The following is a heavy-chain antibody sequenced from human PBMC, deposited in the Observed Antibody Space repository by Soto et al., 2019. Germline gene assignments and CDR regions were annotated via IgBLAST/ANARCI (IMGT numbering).Heavy chain of an antibody. J-gene: IGHJ6*01. CDR3: ARGEVVGPPAIGAPMDV. CDR1: GLTVSGKKY. V-gene: IGHV3-21*01. CDR2: ISSSSGDI. D-gene: IGHD2-2*01. Sequence: DVQLVESGGGLMQPGGSLRLSCAASGLTVSGKKYVAWVRQAPGKGLEWVSSISSSSGDIYYADSVKGRFTISTDNAKNSLYLQMHSLRSDDTAAYFCARGEVVGPPAIGAPMDVW.